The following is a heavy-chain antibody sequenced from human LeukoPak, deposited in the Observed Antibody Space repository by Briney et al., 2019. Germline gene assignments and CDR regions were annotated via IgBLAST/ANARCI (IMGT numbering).Heavy chain of an antibody. CDR3: VSGNDPDYVWGTYRLDAFDI. CDR2: ISSSGTYI. D-gene: IGHD3-16*02. J-gene: IGHJ3*02. V-gene: IGHV3-21*01. CDR1: GYTFRDYS. Sequence: PGGPLRLSCAASGYTFRDYSVNWLRQAPGKELEWVSSISSSGTYIYYADSVKGRFTISRDNAKNSLFLQMNSLRAEDTAVYYCVSGNDPDYVWGTYRLDAFDIWGEGTMVIVSS.